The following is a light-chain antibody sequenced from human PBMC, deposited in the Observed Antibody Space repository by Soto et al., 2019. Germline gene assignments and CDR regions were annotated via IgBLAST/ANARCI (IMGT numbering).Light chain of an antibody. CDR3: QQSYSTPPIT. J-gene: IGKJ5*01. CDR2: AAS. CDR1: QSISIY. V-gene: IGKV1-39*01. Sequence: EIEVTQTPTSLSASLVDRVTITCRASQSISIYLNWYQQKPGKAPKLLIYAASSLQSGVPSRFSGSGSGTDFTLTISSLQPEDFATYYCQQSYSTPPITSGQGTRLEIK.